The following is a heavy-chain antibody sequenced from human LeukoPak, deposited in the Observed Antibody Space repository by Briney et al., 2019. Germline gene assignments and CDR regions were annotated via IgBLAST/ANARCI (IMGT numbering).Heavy chain of an antibody. CDR2: TYYSGST. J-gene: IGHJ3*02. V-gene: IGHV4-59*08. Sequence: SETLSLTCTVSGGSISSYYWSWIRQPPGKGLEWIGYTYYSGSTNYNPSLKSRVTISVDTSKNQFSLKLSSVTAADTAVYYCASSPRDDAFDIWGQGTMVTVSS. CDR3: ASSPRDDAFDI. CDR1: GGSISSYY.